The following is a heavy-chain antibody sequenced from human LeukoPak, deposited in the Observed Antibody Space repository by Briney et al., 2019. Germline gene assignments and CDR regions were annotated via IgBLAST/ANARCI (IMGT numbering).Heavy chain of an antibody. J-gene: IGHJ3*02. CDR3: MRVRLSLGELLFNAFAI. V-gene: IGHV3-11*04. CDR1: GFTFSDYY. CDR2: ISSNGSTI. Sequence: PGGSLRLSCAASGFTFSDYYMRWVRQAPGKGLVWGSYISSNGSTIYYADSVKGRFTISRDNAKNSLYLQMNSLSAEDTAVYYFMRVRLSLGELLFNAFAIWGQGTMVTVSS. D-gene: IGHD3-16*02.